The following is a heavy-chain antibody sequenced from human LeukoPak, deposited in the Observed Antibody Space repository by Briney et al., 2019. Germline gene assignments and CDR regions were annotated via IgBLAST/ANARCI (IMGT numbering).Heavy chain of an antibody. V-gene: IGHV4-38-2*02. D-gene: IGHD1-14*01. Sequence: SETLSLTCTVSGYSISSGYCWGWIRQPPGKGLEWIGSIYHSGSTYYNPSLKSRVTISVDTSKNQFSLKLSSVTAADTAVYYCARAVAGPNRYYYMDVWGKGTTVTVSS. J-gene: IGHJ6*03. CDR2: IYHSGST. CDR3: ARAVAGPNRYYYMDV. CDR1: GYSISSGYC.